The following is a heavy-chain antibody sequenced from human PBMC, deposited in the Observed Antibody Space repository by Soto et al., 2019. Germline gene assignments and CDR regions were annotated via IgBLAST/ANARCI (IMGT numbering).Heavy chain of an antibody. CDR2: IIPILNSP. V-gene: IGHV1-69*01. J-gene: IGHJ6*02. CDR3: AREAPYCTSAACHKFYDMDV. D-gene: IGHD2-8*02. Sequence: QVQLVQSGAEVKKPGSSVKVSCNASGGTFGSYAITWVRRAPGQGLEWLGGIIPILNSPAYAQKFKARVVITADEITNTAYMELNSLRFDDTAVYYCAREAPYCTSAACHKFYDMDVWGQGTTVTVAS. CDR1: GGTFGSYA.